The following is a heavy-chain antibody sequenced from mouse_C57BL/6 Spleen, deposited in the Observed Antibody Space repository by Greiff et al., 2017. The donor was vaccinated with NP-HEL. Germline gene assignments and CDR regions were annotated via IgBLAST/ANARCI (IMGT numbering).Heavy chain of an antibody. Sequence: VKLMESGPELVKPGASVKISCKASGYTFTDYYINWVKQRPGQGLEWIGYINPSSGYTKYNQKFKDKATLTADKSSSTAYMQLSSLTYEDSAVYYCARSNYGSSSWFAYWGQGTLVTVSA. CDR3: ARSNYGSSSWFAY. V-gene: IGHV1-7*01. D-gene: IGHD1-1*01. CDR1: GYTFTDYY. CDR2: INPSSGYT. J-gene: IGHJ3*01.